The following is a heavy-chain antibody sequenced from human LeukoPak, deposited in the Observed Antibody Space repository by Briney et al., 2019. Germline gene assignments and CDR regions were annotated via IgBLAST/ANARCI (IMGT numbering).Heavy chain of an antibody. Sequence: KPSETLSLTCTVSGGSISSGGYYWSWIRQHPGKGLEWIGYIYYSGSTYYNPSLKSRVTISVDTSKNQFSLKLSSVTAADTAVYYCARVRDSSSDLVFDYWGQGTLVTVSS. D-gene: IGHD6-13*01. CDR1: GGSISSGGYY. CDR3: ARVRDSSSDLVFDY. V-gene: IGHV4-31*03. J-gene: IGHJ4*02. CDR2: IYYSGST.